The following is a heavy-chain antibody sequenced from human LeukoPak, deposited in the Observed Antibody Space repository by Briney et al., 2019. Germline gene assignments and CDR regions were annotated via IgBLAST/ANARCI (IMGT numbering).Heavy chain of an antibody. J-gene: IGHJ4*02. D-gene: IGHD6-13*01. V-gene: IGHV4-39*01. CDR1: GASFSSSTYC. Sequence: PSETLSLTCTVSGASFSSSTYCWGWVRQPAGKGLEWIGSIYYSGSTYSNPSLNRPVTMSVDTSKNQFSLKLSSVPAADTALYYCARHAGVIAAAGTRPFDYWGQGTLVTVSS. CDR3: ARHAGVIAAAGTRPFDY. CDR2: IYYSGST.